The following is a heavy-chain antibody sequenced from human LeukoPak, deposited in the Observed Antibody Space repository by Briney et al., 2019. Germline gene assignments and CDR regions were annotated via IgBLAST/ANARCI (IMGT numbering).Heavy chain of an antibody. V-gene: IGHV3-53*01. D-gene: IGHD4-17*01. CDR3: ARDSYGDANFDS. CDR2: IYADGNT. J-gene: IGHJ4*02. CDR1: GFTVSSNS. Sequence: GGSLRLSCTVSGFTVSSNSMSWVRQAPGKGLEWVSFIYADGNTYYADSVKGRFTISRDISKNAVYLQMNSLRAEDTAVYYCARDSYGDANFDSWGQGTLVTVSS.